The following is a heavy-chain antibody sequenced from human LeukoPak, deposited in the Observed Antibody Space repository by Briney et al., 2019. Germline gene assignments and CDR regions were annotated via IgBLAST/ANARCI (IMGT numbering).Heavy chain of an antibody. CDR1: GYTFTSYG. CDR3: ARSRYSSGWYLNY. V-gene: IGHV1-18*01. J-gene: IGHJ4*02. D-gene: IGHD6-19*01. CDR2: ISAYNGNT. Sequence: GASVKVSCKASGYTFTSYGISWVRQAPGQGLEWMGWISAYNGNTNYAQKLQGRVTMTTDISTSTAYMELRSLKSDDTAVYFCARSRYSSGWYLNYWGQGTLVSVSS.